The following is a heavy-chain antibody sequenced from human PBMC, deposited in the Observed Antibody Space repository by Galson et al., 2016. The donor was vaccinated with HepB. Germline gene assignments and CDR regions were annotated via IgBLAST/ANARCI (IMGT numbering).Heavy chain of an antibody. J-gene: IGHJ4*02. Sequence: QSGAAVKKPGESPWISCKGAGYSCTTYWSSWVRHMPGKGLVWKGRMDPSDSDTKYSPSIQGTLTISTGRSIRTAYLQWSSLKASDTAMYYCARDPGYCSPSGCPRGPRWGQGTLVTVSS. D-gene: IGHD2-15*01. CDR2: MDPSDSDT. CDR1: GYSCTTYW. CDR3: ARDPGYCSPSGCPRGPR. V-gene: IGHV5-10-1*01.